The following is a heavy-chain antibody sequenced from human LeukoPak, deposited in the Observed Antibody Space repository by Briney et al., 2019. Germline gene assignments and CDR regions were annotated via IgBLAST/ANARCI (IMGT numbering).Heavy chain of an antibody. CDR2: ISYDGSNK. Sequence: GGSLRLSCAASGFTFSSYGMHWVRQAPGKGLEWVAVISYDGSNKYYADSVKGRFTISRDNSKNTLYLQMNSLRAEDTAVYYCARAGLYSAYDPDTGDDYSGLDVWGQGTTVTVSS. J-gene: IGHJ6*02. D-gene: IGHD5-12*01. V-gene: IGHV3-30*03. CDR3: ARAGLYSAYDPDTGDDYSGLDV. CDR1: GFTFSSYG.